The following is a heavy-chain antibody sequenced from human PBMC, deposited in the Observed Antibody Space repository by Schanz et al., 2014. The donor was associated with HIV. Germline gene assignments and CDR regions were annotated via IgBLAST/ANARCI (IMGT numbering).Heavy chain of an antibody. CDR3: ARVANWDYYGMDV. J-gene: IGHJ6*02. D-gene: IGHD3-16*01. V-gene: IGHV3-30*03. CDR2: ISYDGSNK. CDR1: GFTFSTYG. Sequence: QVQLVESGGGVVQPGRSLRLSCAASGFTFSTYGMHWVRQAPGKGLEWVAFISYDGSNKYYADSVKGRFTISRDNSKNTLYLQMSSLRAEDTAVYYCARVANWDYYGMDVWGRGTTVTVSS.